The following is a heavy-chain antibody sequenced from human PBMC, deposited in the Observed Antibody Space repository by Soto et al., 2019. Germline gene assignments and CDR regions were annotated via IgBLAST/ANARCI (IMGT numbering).Heavy chain of an antibody. D-gene: IGHD2-2*01. Sequence: SETLSLTCTVSGGSISSYYWSWIRQPPGKGLEWIGYIYYSGSTNYNPSLKSRVTISVDTSKIQFSLKLSSVTAADTAVYYCARERYCSSTSCPYGMDVWGQGTTVTVSS. CDR3: ARERYCSSTSCPYGMDV. CDR2: IYYSGST. V-gene: IGHV4-59*01. CDR1: GGSISSYY. J-gene: IGHJ6*02.